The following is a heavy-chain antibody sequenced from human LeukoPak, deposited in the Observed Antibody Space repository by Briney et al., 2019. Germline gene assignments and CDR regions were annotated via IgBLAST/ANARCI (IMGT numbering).Heavy chain of an antibody. D-gene: IGHD2-2*01. J-gene: IGHJ3*02. V-gene: IGHV5-51*01. CDR2: IYPGDSDT. Sequence: GESLKISCKGSGYSFTSYWIGWVRQMPGKGLEWMGIIYPGDSDTRYSPSFQGQVTISADKSISTAYLQWSSLKASDTAMYYCARRYCSSTSCYLIRGAFDIWGQGTMVTVS. CDR1: GYSFTSYW. CDR3: ARRYCSSTSCYLIRGAFDI.